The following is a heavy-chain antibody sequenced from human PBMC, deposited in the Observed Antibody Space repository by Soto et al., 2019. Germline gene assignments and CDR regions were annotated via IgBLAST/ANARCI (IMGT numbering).Heavy chain of an antibody. CDR2: INPSGDST. CDR3: ARDVSRSDWSAWWFYP. J-gene: IGHJ5*02. D-gene: IGHD1-1*01. Sequence: QVQLVQSGTEVKKPGASVKVSCKAPGNTITRHYMHWVRQAPGQGLEWMGTINPSGDSTNYAQSFMGRITMTRDTSTSTVYMALSSLRSDDSAVYYCARDVSRSDWSAWWFYPCGQGTLVTVSS. CDR1: GNTITRHY. V-gene: IGHV1-46*01.